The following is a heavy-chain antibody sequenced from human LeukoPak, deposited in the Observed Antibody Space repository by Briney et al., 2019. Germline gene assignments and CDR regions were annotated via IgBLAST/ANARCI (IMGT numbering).Heavy chain of an antibody. J-gene: IGHJ5*02. CDR2: ISDTYGST. D-gene: IGHD6-13*01. V-gene: IGHV3-23*01. CDR1: GFTFSNYA. CDR3: AKDRSPGWFDP. Sequence: PGGPLRLSCTASGFTFSNYAMSWVRQAPGKGLEWVSRISDTYGSTYYADSVKGRFTISRDNSKNTLYLQMNSLRVEDTAMYYCAKDRSPGWFDPWGQGTLVTVSS.